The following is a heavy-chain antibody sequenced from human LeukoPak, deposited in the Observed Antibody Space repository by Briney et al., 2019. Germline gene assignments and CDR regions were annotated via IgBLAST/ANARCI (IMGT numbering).Heavy chain of an antibody. Sequence: SETLSLTCTVSGESISGFYWTWIRQPPGKGLKWIGSIYYSGSTYYNPSLKSRVTISVDTSKNQFSLKLSSVTAADTAVYYCARRNLGGQWPPQQWGQGTLVTVSS. D-gene: IGHD6-19*01. J-gene: IGHJ1*01. CDR1: GESISGFY. V-gene: IGHV4-38-2*02. CDR3: ARRNLGGQWPPQQ. CDR2: IYYSGST.